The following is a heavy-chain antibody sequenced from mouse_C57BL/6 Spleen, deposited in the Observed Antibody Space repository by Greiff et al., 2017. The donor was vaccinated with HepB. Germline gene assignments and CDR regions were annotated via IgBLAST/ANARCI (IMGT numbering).Heavy chain of an antibody. Sequence: VQLVESGTELVKPGASVKLSCKASGYTFTSYWMHWVKQRPGQGLEWIGNINPSNGGTNYNEKFKSKATLTVDKSSSTAYMQLSSLTSEDSAVYYCAREGGITTVNYWGQGTTLTVSS. CDR1: GYTFTSYW. D-gene: IGHD1-1*01. J-gene: IGHJ2*01. CDR2: INPSNGGT. V-gene: IGHV1-53*01. CDR3: AREGGITTVNY.